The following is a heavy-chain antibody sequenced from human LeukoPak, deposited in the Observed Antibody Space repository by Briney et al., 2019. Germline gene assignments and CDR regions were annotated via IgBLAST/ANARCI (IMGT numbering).Heavy chain of an antibody. D-gene: IGHD3-9*01. J-gene: IGHJ4*02. Sequence: PGGSLRLSCAASGFTFSSYAMHWVRQAPGKGLEWVAVISYDGSNKYYADSVKGQFTISRDNSKNTLYLQMNSLRAEDTAVYYCARSGALLNYDILTGLGSPTDYWGQGTLVTVSS. CDR3: ARSGALLNYDILTGLGSPTDY. CDR2: ISYDGSNK. CDR1: GFTFSSYA. V-gene: IGHV3-30-3*01.